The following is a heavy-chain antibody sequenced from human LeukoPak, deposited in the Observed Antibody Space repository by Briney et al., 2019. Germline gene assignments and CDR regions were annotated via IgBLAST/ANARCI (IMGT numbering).Heavy chain of an antibody. J-gene: IGHJ6*02. CDR2: FCGRGGRT. CDR1: GFTFSSYA. CDR3: AKGVTIFGVVITSYYYYGMDV. V-gene: IGHV3-23*01. Sequence: PGGSLRLSCAASGFTFSSYAMSWVRQAPGKGRGGVSPFCGRGGRTYYADSVKGRFTISRDNSKNTLYLQMNSLRAEDTAVYYCAKGVTIFGVVITSYYYYGMDVWGQGTTVTVSS. D-gene: IGHD3-3*01.